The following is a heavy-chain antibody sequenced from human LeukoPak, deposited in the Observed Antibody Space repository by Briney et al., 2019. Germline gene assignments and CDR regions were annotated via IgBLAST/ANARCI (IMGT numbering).Heavy chain of an antibody. CDR2: ISGSGDST. V-gene: IGHV3-23*01. CDR1: GFTFSSYA. J-gene: IGHJ4*02. D-gene: IGHD6-19*01. Sequence: GGSLRLSCAASGFTFSSYAMSWVRQAPGKGLEWVSAISGSGDSTNYADSVKGRFTISRDNAKNSLYLQLNRLRADDTALYYCAKGLISSGWYDFFDYWGQGTLVTVSS. CDR3: AKGLISSGWYDFFDY.